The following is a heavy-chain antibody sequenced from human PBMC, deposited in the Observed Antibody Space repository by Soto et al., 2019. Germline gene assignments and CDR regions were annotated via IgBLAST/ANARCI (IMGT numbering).Heavy chain of an antibody. CDR1: CGSISSSNYH. J-gene: IGHJ4*02. Sequence: SLTCTVSCGSISSSNYHWDWVRPPPGKGLEWIGSIYYSGSTYYNPSLKSRVTISVDTSKNQFSLKLTSVTATDTAVYYCARRRSTGYSPLDYWGQGTLVTVSS. V-gene: IGHV4-39*01. D-gene: IGHD3-22*01. CDR2: IYYSGST. CDR3: ARRRSTGYSPLDY.